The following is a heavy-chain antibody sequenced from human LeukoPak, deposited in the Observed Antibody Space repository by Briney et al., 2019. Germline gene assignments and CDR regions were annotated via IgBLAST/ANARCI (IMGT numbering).Heavy chain of an antibody. CDR3: ARVQLGSSRYFDY. Sequence: SETLSLTCAVSGYSISSGYYWGWIRQPPGKGLEWIGSIYHSGSTYYNPSLKSRVTISVDTSKNQFSLKLNSVTAADTAVYYCARVQLGSSRYFDYWGQGTLVTVSS. J-gene: IGHJ4*02. CDR1: GYSISSGYY. CDR2: IYHSGST. V-gene: IGHV4-38-2*01. D-gene: IGHD1-26*01.